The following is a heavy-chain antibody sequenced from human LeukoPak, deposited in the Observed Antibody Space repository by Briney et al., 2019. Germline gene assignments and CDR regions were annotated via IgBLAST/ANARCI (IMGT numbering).Heavy chain of an antibody. V-gene: IGHV1-69*05. CDR1: GGTFSSYA. CDR3: ARRLGLGYGDYESAFDI. CDR2: IIPIFGTA. D-gene: IGHD4-17*01. J-gene: IGHJ3*02. Sequence: SVKVSCKASGGTFSSYAISWVRQAPGQGLEWMGRIIPIFGTANYAQKFQGRVTITTDESTSTAYMELSSLRSEDTAVYYCARRLGLGYGDYESAFDIWGQGTMVTVSS.